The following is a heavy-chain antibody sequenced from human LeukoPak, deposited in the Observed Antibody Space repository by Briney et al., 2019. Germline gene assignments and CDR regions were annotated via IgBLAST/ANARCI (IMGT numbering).Heavy chain of an antibody. CDR3: ARGNRPYGEHEAFDI. CDR2: IDHSGST. CDR1: DESFSGYY. Sequence: KASETLSLTCAVYDESFSGYYCSWIRQPPRKGLEWIGEIDHSGSTNYNPSLQSRVTISVDTSKNQFSLKVSSVSAADTAVYYCARGNRPYGEHEAFDIWGHGTTVTVSP. V-gene: IGHV4-34*01. J-gene: IGHJ3*02. D-gene: IGHD3-10*01.